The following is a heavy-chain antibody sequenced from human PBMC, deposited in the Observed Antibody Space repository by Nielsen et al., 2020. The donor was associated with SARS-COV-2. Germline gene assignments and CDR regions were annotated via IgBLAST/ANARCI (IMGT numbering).Heavy chain of an antibody. Sequence: ASVKVSCKASGYTFTSYDINWVRQATGQGLEWMGWMNPNSGNRGYAQKFQGRVTMTRSTSISTAYMELSSLRSEDTAVYYCARTYSSSRYHLYDMDVWGQGTTVTVSS. CDR1: GYTFTSYD. CDR3: ARTYSSSRYHLYDMDV. CDR2: MNPNSGNR. D-gene: IGHD6-13*01. V-gene: IGHV1-8*01. J-gene: IGHJ6*02.